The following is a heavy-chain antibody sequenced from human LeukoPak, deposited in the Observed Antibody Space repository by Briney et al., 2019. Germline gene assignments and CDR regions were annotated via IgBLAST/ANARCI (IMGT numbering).Heavy chain of an antibody. J-gene: IGHJ4*02. V-gene: IGHV4-59*01. CDR1: GGSMSRYY. CDR2: IFYSGGT. Sequence: SETLSLTCTVSGGSMSRYYWSWIRQPPGKGLEGLGYIFYSGGTHYNPSLKGRVTISVGTSKNQFSLKLSSVTAADTAVYYCARDKQPGDYWGQGTLVTVSS. D-gene: IGHD5-18*01. CDR3: ARDKQPGDY.